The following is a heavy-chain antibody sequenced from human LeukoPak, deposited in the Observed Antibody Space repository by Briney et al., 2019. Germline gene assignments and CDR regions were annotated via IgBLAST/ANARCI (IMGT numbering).Heavy chain of an antibody. Sequence: GSLRLSCAASGFTFNDYYMSWIRQAPGKGLEWIGSIYYTRSTYYNPSLKSRVTISVDTSKNQFSLKLTSVTAADTAVYYCARGVTMIVVVIHDWYFDLWGRGTLVTVSS. J-gene: IGHJ2*01. CDR3: ARGVTMIVVVIHDWYFDL. CDR2: IYYTRST. CDR1: GFTFNDYY. V-gene: IGHV4-38-2*01. D-gene: IGHD3-22*01.